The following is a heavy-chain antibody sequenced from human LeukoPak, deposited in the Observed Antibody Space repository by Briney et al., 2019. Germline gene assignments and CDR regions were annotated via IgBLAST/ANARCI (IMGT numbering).Heavy chain of an antibody. CDR2: ISGSDSST. V-gene: IGHV3-23*01. D-gene: IGHD1-26*01. J-gene: IGHJ4*02. Sequence: GGSLRLSCTPSGFTFSTYAMSWVRQAPGKGLEWVSAISGSDSSTYYADSVKGRFTVSRDNSKNTLYLQMNSLRAEDAAVYYCAKDSVGATTGGFFDYWGQGTLLSVSP. CDR1: GFTFSTYA. CDR3: AKDSVGATTGGFFDY.